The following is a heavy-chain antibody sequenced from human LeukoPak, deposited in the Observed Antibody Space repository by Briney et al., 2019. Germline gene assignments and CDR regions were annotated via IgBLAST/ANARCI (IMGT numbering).Heavy chain of an antibody. CDR2: VYYTGST. CDR1: GGSVSSTTYY. Sequence: SETLSLTCTVSGGSVSSTTYYWGWIRQPPGGGLEWIANVYYTGSTYFNPSLKSRVTMSVDTSKNQFSLTMTSVTAADTAVYYCARLSKGRYFDYIFEYWGQGTLATVSS. J-gene: IGHJ4*02. D-gene: IGHD3-9*01. V-gene: IGHV4-39*01. CDR3: ARLSKGRYFDYIFEY.